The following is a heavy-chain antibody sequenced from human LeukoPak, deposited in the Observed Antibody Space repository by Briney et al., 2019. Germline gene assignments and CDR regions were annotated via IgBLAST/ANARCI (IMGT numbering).Heavy chain of an antibody. CDR3: ARRRPSGYRGPLTWFDP. Sequence: PSETLSLTCAVYGGSFSGYYWSWIRQPPGKGLEWIGEINHSGSTNYNPSLKSRVTISVDTSKNQFSLKLSSVTAADTAVYYCARRRPSGYRGPLTWFDPWGQGTLVTVSS. V-gene: IGHV4-34*01. CDR1: GGSFSGYY. D-gene: IGHD3-9*01. CDR2: INHSGST. J-gene: IGHJ5*02.